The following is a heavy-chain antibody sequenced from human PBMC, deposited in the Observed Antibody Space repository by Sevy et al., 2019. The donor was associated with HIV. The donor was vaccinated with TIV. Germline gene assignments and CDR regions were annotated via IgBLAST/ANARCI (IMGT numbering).Heavy chain of an antibody. Sequence: GGSLRLSCAASGFTFSSYGMHWVRQAPGKGLEWVAVISYDGSNKYYADSVKGRFTISSNNSKKTLYRQMNSLRAEDTAVYYCAKPVRDSSGYGPASDAFDIWGQGTMVTVSS. CDR2: ISYDGSNK. CDR1: GFTFSSYG. J-gene: IGHJ3*02. D-gene: IGHD3-22*01. V-gene: IGHV3-30*18. CDR3: AKPVRDSSGYGPASDAFDI.